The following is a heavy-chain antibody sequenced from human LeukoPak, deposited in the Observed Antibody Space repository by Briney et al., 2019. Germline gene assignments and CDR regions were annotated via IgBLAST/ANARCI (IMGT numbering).Heavy chain of an antibody. CDR2: IYYSGGDM. CDR3: ARQPAATAAFDI. CDR1: GGSINNYY. V-gene: IGHV4-59*08. D-gene: IGHD5-18*01. Sequence: SETLSLTCTVSGGSINNYYWSWIRQPPGKGLEWIGYIYYSGGDMNYNPSLKSRLTISVDTSKNQISLILTSMTAADTAVYYCARQPAATAAFDIWAQGTMVTVSS. J-gene: IGHJ3*02.